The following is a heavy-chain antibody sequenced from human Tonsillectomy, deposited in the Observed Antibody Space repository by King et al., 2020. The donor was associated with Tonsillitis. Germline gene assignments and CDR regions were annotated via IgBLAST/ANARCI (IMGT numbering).Heavy chain of an antibody. CDR2: ISYDGTNK. J-gene: IGHJ4*02. D-gene: IGHD3-10*01. Sequence: VQLVESGGGVVQPGRSLRLACAASGFTFSSYGMHWVRQAPGKGLEWVAIISYDGTNKYNADSVKGRFTISRDNSKNTLYLQMNSLRTEDTAVYYCAKDYLGFGELPGLFDDWGQGTLVTVSS. V-gene: IGHV3-30*18. CDR3: AKDYLGFGELPGLFDD. CDR1: GFTFSSYG.